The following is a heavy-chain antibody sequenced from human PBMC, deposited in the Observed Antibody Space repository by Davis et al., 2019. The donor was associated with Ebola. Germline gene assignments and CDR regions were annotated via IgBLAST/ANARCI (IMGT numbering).Heavy chain of an antibody. CDR1: GGSFSGYY. J-gene: IGHJ3*02. V-gene: IGHV4-34*01. CDR2: INHSGST. Sequence: SETLSLTCAVYGGSFSGYYWSWIRQPPGKGLEWIGEINHSGSTNYNPSLKSRVTISVDTSKNQFSLKLSSVTAADTAVYYCARPFMGYAFDIWGQGTMVTVSS. CDR3: ARPFMGYAFDI. D-gene: IGHD3-10*01.